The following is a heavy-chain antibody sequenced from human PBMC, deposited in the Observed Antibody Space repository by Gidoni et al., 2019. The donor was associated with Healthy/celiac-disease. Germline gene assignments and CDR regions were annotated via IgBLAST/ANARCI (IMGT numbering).Heavy chain of an antibody. CDR2: ISGSGGRT. CDR3: AKCPSIAAAGRGGYNWFDP. V-gene: IGHV3-23*01. CDR1: GFTFSSYA. D-gene: IGHD6-13*01. Sequence: EVQLLESGGGLVQPGGSLRLSCAASGFTFSSYAMSWVRQAPGKGLGWVSAISGSGGRTYYADSVKGRFTISRDNSKNTLYLQMNSLRAEDTAVYYCAKCPSIAAAGRGGYNWFDPWGQGTLVTVSS. J-gene: IGHJ5*02.